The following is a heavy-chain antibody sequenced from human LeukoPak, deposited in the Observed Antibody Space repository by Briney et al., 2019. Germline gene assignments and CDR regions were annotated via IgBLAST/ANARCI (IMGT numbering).Heavy chain of an antibody. D-gene: IGHD3-10*01. CDR3: AXXXYYGSGNDFRFDP. V-gene: IGHV4-59*01. CDR2: IYYSGST. Sequence: SETLSLTCTVSGGSISSYYWSWIRQPPGKGLEWIGYIYYSGSTNYKPSLKSRVTISVDTSKNQFSLKLSSVTAADTAVYYCAXXXYYGSGNDFRFDPWGQGTLVTVSS. CDR1: GGSISSYY. J-gene: IGHJ5*02.